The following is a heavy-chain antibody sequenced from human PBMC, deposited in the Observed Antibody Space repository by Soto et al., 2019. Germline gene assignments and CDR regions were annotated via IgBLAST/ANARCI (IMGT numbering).Heavy chain of an antibody. V-gene: IGHV3-23*01. J-gene: IGHJ4*02. CDR2: ISGSGNKT. Sequence: EVQLLESGGGLVQPGGCLRLSCGVSGFTFSTYAMSWVRQAPGKGLEWVSAISGSGNKTFYADSVKGRFTISRDNSKNTLHLLMSCLRVEDTAVYYCVRGVRLHFDLWGQGTLVTVSS. CDR3: VRGVRLHFDL. CDR1: GFTFSTYA.